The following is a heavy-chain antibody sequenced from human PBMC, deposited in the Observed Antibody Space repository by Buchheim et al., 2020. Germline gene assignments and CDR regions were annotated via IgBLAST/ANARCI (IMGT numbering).Heavy chain of an antibody. CDR1: GYSFTTYP. CDR3: ARVEEDSSRWNYNWFDP. CDR2: INAGNGLT. J-gene: IGHJ5*02. D-gene: IGHD1-7*01. V-gene: IGHV1-3*01. Sequence: QVQLVQSGPEVKEPGASVKVSCEASGYSFTTYPIHWVRQAPGQRLEWMGWINAGNGLTKYSQEFQDRTTMTRDTDANTAYMELSSLRLEDTAVYYCARVEEDSSRWNYNWFDPWGQGTL.